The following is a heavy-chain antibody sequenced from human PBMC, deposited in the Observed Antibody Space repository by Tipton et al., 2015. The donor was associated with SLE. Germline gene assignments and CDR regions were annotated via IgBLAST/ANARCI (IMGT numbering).Heavy chain of an antibody. CDR1: GITFSDYG. V-gene: IGHV3-30*02. D-gene: IGHD3-16*01. CDR2: IWFDGSNK. CDR3: AKATGAGYYDRNTYIEQ. Sequence: SLRLSCAASGITFSDYGMHWVRQAPGKGLEWVAFIWFDGSNKFYSDSVNGRVSISRDNSKNILYLLMNSLRPEDTAVYYCAKATGAGYYDRNTYIEQWGQGTPVTVSS. J-gene: IGHJ4*02.